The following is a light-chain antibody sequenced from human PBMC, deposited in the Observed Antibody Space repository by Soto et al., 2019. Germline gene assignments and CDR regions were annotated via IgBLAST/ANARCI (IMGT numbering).Light chain of an antibody. CDR2: DAS. V-gene: IGKV3-11*01. J-gene: IGKJ2*01. CDR1: QSVSSY. Sequence: EIVLTQSAATLSLSPGERATLSCRASQSVSSYLAWYQQKPGQAPRLLIYDASNRATGIPARFSGSGSGTDFTLTISSLEPEEFAVYYCQQRSHWPPAFGQGTKLEIK. CDR3: QQRSHWPPA.